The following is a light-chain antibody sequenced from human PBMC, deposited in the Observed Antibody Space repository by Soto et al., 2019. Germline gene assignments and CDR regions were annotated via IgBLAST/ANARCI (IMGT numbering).Light chain of an antibody. CDR2: EVS. V-gene: IGLV2-14*01. Sequence: QSALTQPASVSGSPGQSITISCTGTSSDVGGYNYVSWFQQHPGIVPKLMIYEVSNRPSGVSNRFSGSKSVNTASLTISGLQSEDEAYYYCISYTSKSTGLFGGGTKITVL. J-gene: IGLJ2*01. CDR3: ISYTSKSTGL. CDR1: SSDVGGYNY.